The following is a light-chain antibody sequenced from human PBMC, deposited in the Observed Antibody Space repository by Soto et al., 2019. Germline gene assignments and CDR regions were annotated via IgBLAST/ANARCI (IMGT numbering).Light chain of an antibody. V-gene: IGKV1-27*01. Sequence: DIQMTQSPSSLSASVGDRVTLTCRASQGISNYLAWYQQKPGKVPKLLIYAASTLQSGVTSRFSGSGSGTDLTLTIISLQPEDVATYYCQKYNSASGITFGQGTRLEIK. CDR1: QGISNY. J-gene: IGKJ5*01. CDR3: QKYNSASGIT. CDR2: AAS.